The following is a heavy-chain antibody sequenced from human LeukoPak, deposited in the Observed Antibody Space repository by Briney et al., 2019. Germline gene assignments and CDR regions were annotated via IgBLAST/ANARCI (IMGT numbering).Heavy chain of an antibody. D-gene: IGHD2-15*01. CDR1: GYTFTSYD. CDR2: MNPNSGNT. V-gene: IGHV1-8*01. CDR3: ARRKYCSGGSCSPVFYY. Sequence: ASVKVSCKASGYTFTSYDINWVRLATGQGLEWMGWMNPNSGNTGYAQKFQGRVTMTRNTSISTAYMELSSLRSEDTAVYYCARRKYCSGGSCSPVFYYWGQGTLVTVSS. J-gene: IGHJ4*02.